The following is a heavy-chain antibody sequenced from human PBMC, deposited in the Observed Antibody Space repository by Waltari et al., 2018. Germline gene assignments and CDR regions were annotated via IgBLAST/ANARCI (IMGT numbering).Heavy chain of an antibody. J-gene: IGHJ1*01. D-gene: IGHD6-6*01. CDR3: AREGLGAYSSSSYFQH. CDR1: GGSISSHY. V-gene: IGHV4-59*11. Sequence: QVQLQESGPGLVKPSETLSLTCTVSGGSISSHYWSWIRQPPGKGLEWIGYIYYSGSTNDNPSLKSRVTISVDTSKNQFSLKLSSVTAADTAVYYCAREGLGAYSSSSYFQHWGQGTLVTVSS. CDR2: IYYSGST.